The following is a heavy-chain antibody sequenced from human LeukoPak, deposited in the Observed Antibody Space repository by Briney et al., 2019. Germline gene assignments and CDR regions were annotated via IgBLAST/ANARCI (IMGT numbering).Heavy chain of an antibody. CDR1: GYTFSDYY. V-gene: IGHV1-2*02. CDR3: ARERDSAYDLLY. D-gene: IGHD3-9*01. CDR2: IKSNSGGT. J-gene: IGHJ4*02. Sequence: GASVNVSCKASGYTFSDYYMHWVRQAPGQGLEWMGWIKSNSGGTNYAQKFQGRVTMTRDTSITTAYMELSSLRSDDTAVYYCARERDSAYDLLYWGQGALVTVSS.